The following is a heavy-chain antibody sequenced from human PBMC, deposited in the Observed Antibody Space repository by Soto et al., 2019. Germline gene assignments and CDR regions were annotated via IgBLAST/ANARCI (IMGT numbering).Heavy chain of an antibody. V-gene: IGHV1-69*02. J-gene: IGHJ6*03. CDR1: GGTFSSYT. Sequence: QVQLVQSGAEVKKPGSSVKVSCKASGGTFSSYTISWVRQAPGQGLERMGRIIPILGIANYAQKFQGRVTITADKSTSTAYMELSSLRSEDTAVYYCARPGAYCSSTSCRSTNYYYMDVWGKGTTVTVSS. CDR2: IIPILGIA. D-gene: IGHD2-2*01. CDR3: ARPGAYCSSTSCRSTNYYYMDV.